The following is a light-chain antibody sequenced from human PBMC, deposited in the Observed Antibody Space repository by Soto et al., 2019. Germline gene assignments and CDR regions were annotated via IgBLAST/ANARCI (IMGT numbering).Light chain of an antibody. J-gene: IGLJ2*01. Sequence: QPVLTQPPSVSAAPGQKVTISCSGSSSNIEHNYVSWYQQLPGTAPKLLIYDNNKRPSGIPDRFSGSKSGTSATLGITGLQTGDEADYYCGTWDSSLSAGVFGGGTKLTVL. CDR1: SSNIEHNY. CDR2: DNN. CDR3: GTWDSSLSAGV. V-gene: IGLV1-51*01.